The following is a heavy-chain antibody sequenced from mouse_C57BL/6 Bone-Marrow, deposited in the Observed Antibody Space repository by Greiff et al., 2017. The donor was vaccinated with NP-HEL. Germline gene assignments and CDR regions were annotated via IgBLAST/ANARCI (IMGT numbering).Heavy chain of an antibody. CDR3: ARPLLGRGFYFDY. J-gene: IGHJ2*01. Sequence: EVQLVESGGGLVKPGGSLKLSCAASGFTFSDYGMHWVRQAPEKGLEWVAYISSGSSTIYYADTVKGRFTISRDNAKNTLFLQIASLGSEDKAIYYCARPLLGRGFYFDYWGQGTTLTVSS. V-gene: IGHV5-17*01. D-gene: IGHD4-1*01. CDR1: GFTFSDYG. CDR2: ISSGSSTI.